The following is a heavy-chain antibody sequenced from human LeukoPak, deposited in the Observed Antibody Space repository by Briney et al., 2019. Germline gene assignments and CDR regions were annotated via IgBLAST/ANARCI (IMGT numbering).Heavy chain of an antibody. J-gene: IGHJ1*01. CDR3: AGSYPTTLYAFQH. V-gene: IGHV4-59*01. Sequence: SETLSLTCTVSGGSISSYYWSWIRQPPGKGLEWIGYIYYSGSTNYNPSLKSRVTISVDTSKNQFSLKLSSVTAADTAVYYCAGSYPTTLYAFQHWGQGTLVTVSS. CDR1: GGSISSYY. D-gene: IGHD3-16*01. CDR2: IYYSGST.